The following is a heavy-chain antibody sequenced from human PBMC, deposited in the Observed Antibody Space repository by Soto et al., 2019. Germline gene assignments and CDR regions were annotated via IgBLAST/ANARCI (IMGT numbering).Heavy chain of an antibody. J-gene: IGHJ6*02. Sequence: ASVKVSCKASGGTFSSYAISCVRQAPGQGLEWMGGIIPIFGTANYAQKFQGRVTITADESTSTAYMELSSLRSEDTAVYYCARDGGYDSSGYPTGYYGMDVWGQGTTVTVSS. CDR1: GGTFSSYA. D-gene: IGHD3-22*01. CDR2: IIPIFGTA. CDR3: ARDGGYDSSGYPTGYYGMDV. V-gene: IGHV1-69*13.